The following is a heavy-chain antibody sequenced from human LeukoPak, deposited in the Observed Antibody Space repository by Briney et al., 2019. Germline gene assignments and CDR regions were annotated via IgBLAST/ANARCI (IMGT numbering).Heavy chain of an antibody. CDR1: GFTFSSYS. CDR2: ISSSSSTI. CDR3: ARDHYGDKYYFDY. J-gene: IGHJ4*02. D-gene: IGHD4-17*01. Sequence: GGSLRLSCAASGFTFSSYSMNWVRQAPGKGLEWVSYISSSSSTIYYADSVKGRFTISRDNAKNSLYLQMNSPRDEDTAVYYCARDHYGDKYYFDYWGQGTLVTVSS. V-gene: IGHV3-48*02.